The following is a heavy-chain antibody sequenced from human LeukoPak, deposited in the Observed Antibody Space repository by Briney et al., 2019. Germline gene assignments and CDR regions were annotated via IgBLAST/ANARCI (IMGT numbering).Heavy chain of an antibody. J-gene: IGHJ6*02. CDR1: GCTLSSYG. V-gene: IGHV1-69*04. D-gene: IGHD3-22*01. CDR3: ARTNYYDSSGSQGPGTFYYGLDV. CDR2: VIPILSIS. Sequence: SVKVSCKASGCTLSSYGITWLRQAPGQGLEWMGRVIPILSISNYAQMFQDRVTITADNSTSTAYMELSSLRSEDTAVYFRARTNYYDSSGSQGPGTFYYGLDVWGQGTTVTVSS.